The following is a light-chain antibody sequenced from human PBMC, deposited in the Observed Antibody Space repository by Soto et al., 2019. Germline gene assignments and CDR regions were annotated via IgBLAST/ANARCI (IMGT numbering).Light chain of an antibody. CDR1: QDINNY. Sequence: DIQMTQSPSSLSASVGDKVTITCRASQDINNYLAWFQQKPGKAPQSLIYVASKLESGVPSRFSGSASGTDFTLTISSLQPEDFATYYCQEYITPPFTFGQGTKLEIK. J-gene: IGKJ2*01. CDR2: VAS. V-gene: IGKV1-16*01. CDR3: QEYITPPFT.